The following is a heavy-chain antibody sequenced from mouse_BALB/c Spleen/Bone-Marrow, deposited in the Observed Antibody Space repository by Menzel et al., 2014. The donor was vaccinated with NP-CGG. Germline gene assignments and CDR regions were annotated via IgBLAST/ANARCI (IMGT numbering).Heavy chain of an antibody. CDR3: VRGNYGNYVDYFDF. J-gene: IGHJ2*01. CDR1: GFTFSSYG. Sequence: EVHLAQSGGGLVQPGGPLKLSCAASGFTFSSYGMSWVRQTPDKRLELVATINSNGGSTYYPDSVKGRFTISRDTAKNTLYLQMSSLKSEETVMYYCVRGNYGNYVDYFDFWGQGTTLTVSS. V-gene: IGHV5-6-3*01. CDR2: INSNGGST. D-gene: IGHD2-1*01.